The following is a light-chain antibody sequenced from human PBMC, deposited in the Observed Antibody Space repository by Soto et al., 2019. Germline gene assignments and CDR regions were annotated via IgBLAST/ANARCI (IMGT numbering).Light chain of an antibody. CDR3: QQYDNSPGT. J-gene: IGKJ1*01. CDR1: QSVNRNY. CDR2: GAS. V-gene: IGKV3-20*01. Sequence: ETLLTQSPDTLSLSPGERATLSCRASQSVNRNYLAWYQQKPGQAPRLLIHGASTRPIGIPDRFSGSGSGTDFTLTISRLEPEDFVVYYCQQYDNSPGTFGQGTKVEV.